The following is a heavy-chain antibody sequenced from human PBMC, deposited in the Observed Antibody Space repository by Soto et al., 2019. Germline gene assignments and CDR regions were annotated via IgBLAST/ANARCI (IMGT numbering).Heavy chain of an antibody. CDR1: GFSVSSNY. CDR2: IYSGGNT. Sequence: GGSLRLSCAASGFSVSSNYMTWVRQAPGQGLECVSVIYSGGNTYYADSVKGRFTISRDNSKNTLYLQMNNVRAEDTAVYYCARDRVESGYPEYFQHWGQGTLVTVSS. CDR3: ARDRVESGYPEYFQH. J-gene: IGHJ1*01. D-gene: IGHD3-22*01. V-gene: IGHV3-66*01.